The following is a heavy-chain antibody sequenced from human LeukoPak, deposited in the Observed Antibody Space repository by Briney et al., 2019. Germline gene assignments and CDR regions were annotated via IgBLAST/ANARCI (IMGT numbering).Heavy chain of an antibody. Sequence: GGTLRLSCAASGFTFSSYWMHWVRQPPGKGLVWVSRINTDGSSTSYADSVKGRFTISRDNAKNTLYLQMNSLRAEDTAVYYCARSYLGATTVYYFDYWGQGTLVTVSS. D-gene: IGHD1-26*01. CDR1: GFTFSSYW. J-gene: IGHJ4*02. V-gene: IGHV3-74*01. CDR2: INTDGSST. CDR3: ARSYLGATTVYYFDY.